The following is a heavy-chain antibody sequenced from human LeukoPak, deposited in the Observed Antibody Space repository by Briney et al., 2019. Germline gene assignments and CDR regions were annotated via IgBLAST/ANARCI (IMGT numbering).Heavy chain of an antibody. CDR3: ASLNYGPDY. CDR1: GFTFSSYW. D-gene: IGHD3-16*01. J-gene: IGHJ4*02. CDR2: IDNDGRGT. Sequence: GGSLRLSCAASGFTFSSYWMHWVRQAPGKGLVWVSRIDNDGRGTSYADSVKGRFTISRDNAKNRLYLQMNSLRAEDTAVSYCASLNYGPDYWGQGTLVTVSS. V-gene: IGHV3-74*01.